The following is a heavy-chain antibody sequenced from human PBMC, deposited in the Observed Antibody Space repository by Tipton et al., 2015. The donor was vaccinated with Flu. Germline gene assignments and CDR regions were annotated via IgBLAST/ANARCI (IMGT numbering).Heavy chain of an antibody. J-gene: IGHJ2*01. CDR1: SSGGYY. CDR3: TRAGSGRPVGALMGYFDL. D-gene: IGHD1-26*01. CDR2: IRSKAYGGTT. Sequence: SSGGYYWSWFRQAPGKGLEWVGFIRSKAYGGTTEYAASVKGRFTISRDDSKSIAYLQMNSLKTEDTAVYYCTRAGSGRPVGALMGYFDLWGSGTLVTVSS. V-gene: IGHV3-49*03.